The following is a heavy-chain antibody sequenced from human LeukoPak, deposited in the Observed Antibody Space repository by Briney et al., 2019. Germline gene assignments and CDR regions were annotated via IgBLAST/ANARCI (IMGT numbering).Heavy chain of an antibody. J-gene: IGHJ4*02. V-gene: IGHV1-18*01. CDR1: GYTFTSYG. D-gene: IGHD2-21*01. CDR3: ARVIPSAILDS. Sequence: ASVKGSCKASGYTFTSYGISWVRQAPGQGLEWMGWISAYNGNTNYAQKLQGRVTMTTDTSTSKAYMELRSLTSEDTDVYYCARVIPSAILDSWGQGTLVTVFS. CDR2: ISAYNGNT.